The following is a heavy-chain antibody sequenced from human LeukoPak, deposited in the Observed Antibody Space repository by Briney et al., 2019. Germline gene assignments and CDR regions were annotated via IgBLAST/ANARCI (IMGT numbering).Heavy chain of an antibody. CDR1: GFTFSTYT. J-gene: IGHJ3*02. CDR3: ATYSGPGAFDI. CDR2: TTSSSNYI. Sequence: PGGSLRLSCAASGFTFSTYTMNWVRQAPGKGLEWVSSTTSSSNYIYYADSVKGRFTISRDNAKNSLYLQMNSLRAEDTAVYYCATYSGPGAFDIWGQGTMVTVSS. D-gene: IGHD1-26*01. V-gene: IGHV3-21*01.